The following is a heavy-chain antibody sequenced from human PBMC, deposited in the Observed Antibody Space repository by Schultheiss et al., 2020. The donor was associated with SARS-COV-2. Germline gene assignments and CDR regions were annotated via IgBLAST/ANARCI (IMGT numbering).Heavy chain of an antibody. J-gene: IGHJ4*02. V-gene: IGHV3-23*01. CDR2: SDTSGGST. Sequence: GGSLRLSCAASGFTFSSYAMSWVRQAPGKGLEWVSASDTSGGSTYADSVKGRFTISRDNSKNTLYLQMNSLRAEDTAVYYCAKLERSSWSNAFDYWGQGTLVTVSS. D-gene: IGHD6-13*01. CDR1: GFTFSSYA. CDR3: AKLERSSWSNAFDY.